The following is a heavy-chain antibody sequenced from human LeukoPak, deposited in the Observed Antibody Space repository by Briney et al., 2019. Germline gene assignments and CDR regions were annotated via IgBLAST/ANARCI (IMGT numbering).Heavy chain of an antibody. CDR1: GFSSGSSA. Sequence: AGSLRLSCAASGFSSGSSALGWVRQAPGKGLEWISSISGSGSYTYYADSVKGRFTISRDNSKNTVYLQMNSLRDEDTAVYYCATRSFYYGMDVWGQGTTVTVSS. CDR2: ISGSGSYT. J-gene: IGHJ6*02. V-gene: IGHV3-23*01. CDR3: ATRSFYYGMDV.